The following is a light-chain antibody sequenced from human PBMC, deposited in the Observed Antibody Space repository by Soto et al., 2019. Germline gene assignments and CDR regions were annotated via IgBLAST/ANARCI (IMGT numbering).Light chain of an antibody. CDR2: GAS. CDR3: QQYHNWPPYT. V-gene: IGKV3-15*01. CDR1: QSVSNN. Sequence: EIVLTQSPGTLSLSPGERATLSCRASQSVSNNYLAWYQHKPGQAPRLLIYGASTRATGIPARFSGSGSGTEFTLTISSLQSEDYAVYYCQQYHNWPPYTFGQGTKVDIK. J-gene: IGKJ2*01.